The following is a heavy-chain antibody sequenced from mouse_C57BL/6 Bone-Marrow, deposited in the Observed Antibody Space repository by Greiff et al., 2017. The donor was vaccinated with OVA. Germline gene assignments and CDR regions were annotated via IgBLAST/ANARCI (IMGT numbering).Heavy chain of an antibody. J-gene: IGHJ1*03. CDR2: IYPSDSET. D-gene: IGHD1-1*01. V-gene: IGHV1-61*01. CDR1: GYTFTSYW. CDR3: ARAITTVVAWYFDV. Sequence: VQLQQPGAELVRPGSSVKLSCKASGYTFTSYWMDWVKQRPGQGLEWIGNIYPSDSETHYNQKFKDKATLTVDKSSSTAYMQLSSLTSEDSAVYYCARAITTVVAWYFDVWGTGTTVTVSA.